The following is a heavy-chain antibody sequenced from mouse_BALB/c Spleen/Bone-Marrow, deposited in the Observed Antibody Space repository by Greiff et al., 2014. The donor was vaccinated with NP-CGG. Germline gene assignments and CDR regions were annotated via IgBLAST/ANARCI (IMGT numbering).Heavy chain of an antibody. CDR3: ARELGHYAMDY. CDR2: IWGDGST. V-gene: IGHV2-6-7*01. Sequence: VQGVESGPGLVAPSQSLSITCTVSGFSLTGYGVNWVRQPPGKGLEWLGMIWGDGSTDYNSALKSRLSISKDNSKSQVFLKMNSLQTDDTARDFCARELGHYAMDYWGQGTSVTVSS. CDR1: GFSLTGYG. D-gene: IGHD4-1*01. J-gene: IGHJ4*01.